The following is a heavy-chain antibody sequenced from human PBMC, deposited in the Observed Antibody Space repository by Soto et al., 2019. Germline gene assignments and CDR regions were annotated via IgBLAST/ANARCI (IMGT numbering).Heavy chain of an antibody. Sequence: SETLALACTVSGNSVRSGSYYWGWIRQPPGKGLEWIGYVYHTGRTSYNPSLKSRVSISMDTSKNRFSLNLDSVTAADTAVYFCARDFDYFDSWGQGTRVTVSS. CDR1: GNSVRSGSYY. V-gene: IGHV4-61*01. D-gene: IGHD3-3*01. CDR2: VYHTGRT. CDR3: ARDFDYFDS. J-gene: IGHJ4*02.